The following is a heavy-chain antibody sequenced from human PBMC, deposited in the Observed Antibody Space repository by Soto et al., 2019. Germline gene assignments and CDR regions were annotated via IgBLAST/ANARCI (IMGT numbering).Heavy chain of an antibody. J-gene: IGHJ3*02. Sequence: EVQLLESGGGLVQPGGFLRLSCAASGFTFTTYAMNWVRQAPGKGLEGVSSISDSDGSTNYAESVKGRFTIFRDNSKNILYLQVDSLRAEDTAVYYCATAIVDYGDYWGDGFDIWGLGTMVTVSS. D-gene: IGHD4-17*01. V-gene: IGHV3-23*01. CDR1: GFTFTTYA. CDR2: ISDSDGST. CDR3: ATAIVDYGDYWGDGFDI.